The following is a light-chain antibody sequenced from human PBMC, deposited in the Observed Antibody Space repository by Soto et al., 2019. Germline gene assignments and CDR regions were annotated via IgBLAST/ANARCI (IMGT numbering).Light chain of an antibody. J-gene: IGKJ2*01. Sequence: DIQRTQSPSSLSASIGDRVTLTCRASETIVDYLNWYQQRPGTAPKLLIYGASTLQRGVPSRFSGSGSGTYFTLAISSLQPEDFATYYCQQSYTTPYTFGQWTKLEI. V-gene: IGKV1-39*01. CDR1: ETIVDY. CDR2: GAS. CDR3: QQSYTTPYT.